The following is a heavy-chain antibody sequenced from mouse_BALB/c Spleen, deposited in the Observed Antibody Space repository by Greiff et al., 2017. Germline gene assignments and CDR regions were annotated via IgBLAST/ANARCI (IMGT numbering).Heavy chain of an antibody. CDR3: ARDLGYGNEAY. Sequence: EVHLVESGGGLVKPGGSLKLSCAASGFTFSDYYMYWVRQTPEKRLECVATISDGGSYTYYPDSVKGRFTISRDNAKNNLYLQMSGLKSEDTAMYYCARDLGYGNEAYWGQGTLVTVSA. J-gene: IGHJ3*01. CDR2: ISDGGSYT. D-gene: IGHD2-1*01. CDR1: GFTFSDYY. V-gene: IGHV5-4*02.